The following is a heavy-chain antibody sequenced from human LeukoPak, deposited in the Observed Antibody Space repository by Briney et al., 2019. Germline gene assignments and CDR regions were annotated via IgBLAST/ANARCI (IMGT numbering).Heavy chain of an antibody. CDR2: ISYDGSNK. D-gene: IGHD3-10*01. CDR3: ARDGIWFGEGGSMDV. J-gene: IGHJ6*02. CDR1: GFTFSSYA. Sequence: PGGSLRLSCAASGFTFSSYAMHWVRQAPGKGLEWVAVISYDGSNKYYADSVKGRFTISRDNSKNTLYLQMNSLRAEDTAVYYCARDGIWFGEGGSMDVWGQGTTVTVSS. V-gene: IGHV3-30-3*01.